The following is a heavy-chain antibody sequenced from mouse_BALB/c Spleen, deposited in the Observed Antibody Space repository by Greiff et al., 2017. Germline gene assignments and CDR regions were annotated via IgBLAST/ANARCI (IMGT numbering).Heavy chain of an antibody. J-gene: IGHJ2*01. Sequence: VQLQQSGPELVKPGASVKISCKASGYSFTSYYIHWVKQRPGQGLEWIGWIFPGSGNTKYNEKFKGKATLTADTSSSTAYMQLSSLTSEDSAVYFCARLGRLYFDYWGQGTTLTVSS. CDR1: GYSFTSYY. CDR2: IFPGSGNT. CDR3: ARLGRLYFDY. D-gene: IGHD4-1*01. V-gene: IGHV1-66*01.